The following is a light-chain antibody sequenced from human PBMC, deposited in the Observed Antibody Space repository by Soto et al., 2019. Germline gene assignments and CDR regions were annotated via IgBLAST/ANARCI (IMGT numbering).Light chain of an antibody. CDR2: FAS. Sequence: DIQMTQSPSSLSSSVGDRVTLTCRASQSISSYLNWYQLKPGRPPKLLIYFASSLQAGVPSRFSGAGSETDFTLTITDLQPEDFTAYFCRQPDSVPYTFGQAT. CDR3: RQPDSVPYT. CDR1: QSISSY. V-gene: IGKV1-39*01. J-gene: IGKJ2*01.